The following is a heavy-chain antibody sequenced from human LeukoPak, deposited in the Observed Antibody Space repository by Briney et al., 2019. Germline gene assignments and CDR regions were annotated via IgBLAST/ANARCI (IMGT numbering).Heavy chain of an antibody. J-gene: IGHJ4*02. CDR2: INSDGSST. D-gene: IGHD1-26*01. CDR1: GFTFSSYW. CDR3: ARAYSGNYRFDY. Sequence: GGPLRLSCAASGFTFSSYWMHWVRQGPEKGLVWVSRINSDGSSTTHADSVKGRFTISRDSAKNTLYLQMNSLRAEDTAVYYCARAYSGNYRFDYWGQGTLVTVSS. V-gene: IGHV3-74*01.